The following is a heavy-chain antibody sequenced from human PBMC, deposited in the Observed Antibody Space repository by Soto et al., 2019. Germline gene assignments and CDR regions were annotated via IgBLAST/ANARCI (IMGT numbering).Heavy chain of an antibody. D-gene: IGHD3-3*01. CDR2: IMPVFPRP. Sequence: SVKVSCKASGGTFSTSAISWVRQAPGQGLEWMGGIMPVFPRPDYAQKFQGRVTITADESTNTAYMELSGLRSDDTAVYYCARAPHFWSGYYGEYGRDVWGQGTTVTVSS. CDR3: ARAPHFWSGYYGEYGRDV. V-gene: IGHV1-69*13. J-gene: IGHJ6*02. CDR1: GGTFSTSA.